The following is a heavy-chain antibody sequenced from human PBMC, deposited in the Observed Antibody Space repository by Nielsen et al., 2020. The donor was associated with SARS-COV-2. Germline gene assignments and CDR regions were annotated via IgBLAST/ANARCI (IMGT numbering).Heavy chain of an antibody. Sequence: ASVKVSCKASGYTFTAYSLHWVRQAPGQGLEWMGWIHVGSGSTKYSPRFQGRVTFTSDTSAATALMELSSLKSEDTAVYFCVIVTAALAFDPWGQGTLVTVSS. D-gene: IGHD3-16*02. CDR2: IHVGSGST. CDR1: GYTFTAYS. V-gene: IGHV1-3*01. CDR3: VIVTAALAFDP. J-gene: IGHJ5*02.